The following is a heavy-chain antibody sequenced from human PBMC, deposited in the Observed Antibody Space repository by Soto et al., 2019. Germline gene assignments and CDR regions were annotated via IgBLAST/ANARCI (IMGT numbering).Heavy chain of an antibody. D-gene: IGHD6-19*01. J-gene: IGHJ4*02. V-gene: IGHV4-34*01. CDR2: INHSGST. Sequence: QVQLQQWGAGLLKPSETLSLTCAVYGGSFSGYYWSWIRQPPGKGLEWIGEINHSGSTNYNPSLRSRVTRAVDTSKNQFSLKLSSVTAADTAVYYCARHRSSGWYGSVRRYYFDYWGQGTLVTVSS. CDR3: ARHRSSGWYGSVRRYYFDY. CDR1: GGSFSGYY.